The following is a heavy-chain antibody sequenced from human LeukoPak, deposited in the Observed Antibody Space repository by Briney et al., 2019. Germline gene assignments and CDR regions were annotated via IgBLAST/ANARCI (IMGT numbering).Heavy chain of an antibody. CDR2: INHSGST. D-gene: IGHD3-9*01. CDR3: ARVSEYDILTGRHSHMDV. J-gene: IGHJ6*03. CDR1: GGSFSGYY. V-gene: IGHV4-34*01. Sequence: SETLSLTCAAYGGSFSGYYWSWIRQPPGKGLGWIGEINHSGSTYYNPSLKSRVTISVDTSKNQFSLKLSSVTAADTAVYYCARVSEYDILTGRHSHMDVWGKGTTVTVSS.